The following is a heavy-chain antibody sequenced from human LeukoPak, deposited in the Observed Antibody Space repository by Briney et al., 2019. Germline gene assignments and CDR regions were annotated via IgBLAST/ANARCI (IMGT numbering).Heavy chain of an antibody. V-gene: IGHV3-13*01. CDR1: GFTFIDYD. CDR3: ARGGIQVSGIDEFDY. CDR2: IGIRGDT. J-gene: IGHJ4*02. Sequence: SGGSLRLSCAASGFTFIDYDMPSVRHVIGKGLEWVSAIGIRGDTHYSGSVKGRFAICRVNAESSLYLQMNSLRAEDTAVYYCARGGIQVSGIDEFDYWGQGTLVTVSS. D-gene: IGHD6-19*01.